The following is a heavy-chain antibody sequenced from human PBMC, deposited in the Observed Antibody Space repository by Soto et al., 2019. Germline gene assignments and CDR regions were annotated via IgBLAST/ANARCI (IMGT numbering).Heavy chain of an antibody. CDR1: GFTFSSYG. V-gene: IGHV3-30*18. CDR2: ISYDGSNK. Sequence: QVQLVESGGGVVQPGRSLRLSCAASGFTFSSYGMHWVRQAPGKGLEWVAVISYDGSNKYYADSVKGRFTISRDNSKNTLYLQMNSLRAEDTAVYYCAKDRGYSGYEQIDYRGQGTLVTVSS. CDR3: AKDRGYSGYEQIDY. J-gene: IGHJ4*02. D-gene: IGHD5-12*01.